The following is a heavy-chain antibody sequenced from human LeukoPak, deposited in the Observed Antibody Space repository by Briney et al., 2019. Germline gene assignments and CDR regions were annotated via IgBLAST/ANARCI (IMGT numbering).Heavy chain of an antibody. CDR2: IRSDGST. Sequence: GGSLRLSCTASGFTVSSNYMSWVRQAPGKGLEWVSVIRSDGSTNHADSVKGRFTISRDNSKNTLYLQMNKLRAEDTAMYYCAREMYSGMYNDAFDIWGQGTKVTVSS. CDR1: GFTVSSNY. CDR3: AREMYSGMYNDAFDI. D-gene: IGHD1-26*01. J-gene: IGHJ3*02. V-gene: IGHV3-53*01.